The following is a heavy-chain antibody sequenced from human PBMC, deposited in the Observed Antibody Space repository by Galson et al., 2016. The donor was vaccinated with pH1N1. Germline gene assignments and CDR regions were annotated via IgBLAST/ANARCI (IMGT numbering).Heavy chain of an antibody. Sequence: SLRLSCAASGFTFSTFWMHWVRQVPGKGLEWVSRISSDGSSTSYADSVKGRFTISRDNAGNTLYLQMNSLRDEDAALYYCARVRLVLPGDPTGYFDLWGQGSLVIVST. J-gene: IGHJ4*02. CDR2: ISSDGSST. CDR3: ARVRLVLPGDPTGYFDL. D-gene: IGHD3-9*01. V-gene: IGHV3-74*01. CDR1: GFTFSTFW.